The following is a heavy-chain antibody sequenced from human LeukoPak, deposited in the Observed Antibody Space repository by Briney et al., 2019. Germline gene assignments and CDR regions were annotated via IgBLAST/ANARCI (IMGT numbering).Heavy chain of an antibody. D-gene: IGHD6-6*01. J-gene: IGHJ3*02. CDR1: GFTFTSSA. Sequence: ASVKVSCKASGFTFTSSAVQWVRQARGQRLEWIGWIAVGSGNTNYAQKFQERVTITRDMSTSTAYMELSSLRSEDTAVYYCARKGEYSSSSAAFDIWGQGTMVAVSS. CDR3: ARKGEYSSSSAAFDI. CDR2: IAVGSGNT. V-gene: IGHV1-58*01.